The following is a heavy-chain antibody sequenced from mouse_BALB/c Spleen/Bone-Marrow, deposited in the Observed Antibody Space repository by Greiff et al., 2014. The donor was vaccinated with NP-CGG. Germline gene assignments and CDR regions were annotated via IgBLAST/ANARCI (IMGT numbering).Heavy chain of an antibody. D-gene: IGHD2-14*01. CDR1: GYTFTDYA. CDR3: ARSGKVRNAMDY. Sequence: VQLQQSGAELVRPGVSVKISCKGSGYTFTDYAIHWVKQSHAKSLEWIGLISGYYGDAIYNQKFKGKATMTVDKSSSTAYMDLARLTSEDSAIYYCARSGKVRNAMDYWGQGTSVTGSS. V-gene: IGHV1S137*01. CDR2: ISGYYGDA. J-gene: IGHJ4*01.